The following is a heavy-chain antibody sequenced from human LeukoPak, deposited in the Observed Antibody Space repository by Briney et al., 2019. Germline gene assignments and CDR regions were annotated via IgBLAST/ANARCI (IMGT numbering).Heavy chain of an antibody. Sequence: ASVKVSCXASGYTFTGYYMHWVRQAPGQGLEWMGWINPNSGGTNYAQKFQGRVTMTRDTSISTAYMELSRLRSDDTAVYYCARDYDCSGGSCYSTAFDYWGQGTLVTVSS. CDR3: ARDYDCSGGSCYSTAFDY. D-gene: IGHD2-15*01. J-gene: IGHJ4*02. CDR2: INPNSGGT. CDR1: GYTFTGYY. V-gene: IGHV1-2*02.